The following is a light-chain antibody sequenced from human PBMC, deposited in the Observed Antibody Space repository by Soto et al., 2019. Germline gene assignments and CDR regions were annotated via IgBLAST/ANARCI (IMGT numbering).Light chain of an antibody. J-gene: IGKJ5*01. CDR3: QQYYSPPP. Sequence: DIVMTQSPDSLAVSLGERATINCKSSQSVLYSSNNKNYLAWYQQKPGQPPKLLIYWTSTRESGVSERFSGSGSGTDFTLTISSLQAENVAVYYCQQYYSPPPFGQVTRLEL. CDR2: WTS. CDR1: QSVLYSSNNKNY. V-gene: IGKV4-1*01.